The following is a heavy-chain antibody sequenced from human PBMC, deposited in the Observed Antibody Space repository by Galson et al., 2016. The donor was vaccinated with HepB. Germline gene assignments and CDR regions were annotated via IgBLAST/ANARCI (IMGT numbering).Heavy chain of an antibody. Sequence: SLRLSCATTGFTLSNFAMHWVRQAPGKGPEWVASIWFDGSQSDYSDSVRGRFTISRDNTRNTVDLHMNRLRAQDTAIYYCARGEGASWFLDYNYYFMDVWGKGTTVIVSS. CDR1: GFTLSNFA. CDR2: IWFDGSQS. V-gene: IGHV3-33*01. J-gene: IGHJ6*03. D-gene: IGHD3-10*01. CDR3: ARGEGASWFLDYNYYFMDV.